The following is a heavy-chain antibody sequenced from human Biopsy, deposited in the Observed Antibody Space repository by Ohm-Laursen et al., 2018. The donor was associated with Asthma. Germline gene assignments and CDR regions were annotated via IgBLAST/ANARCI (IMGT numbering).Heavy chain of an antibody. J-gene: IGHJ3*01. CDR1: GYNFISFA. D-gene: IGHD3-9*01. V-gene: IGHV1-3*04. CDR3: ARTYHDFLTGQVKDVFGV. Sequence: ASVKVSCKASGYNFISFAIHWVRQAPGQRLEWMGWVNTGNGDTKYSQKFQGRVTITRDTSASTAYMELRSLRSEDTATYYCARTYHDFLTGQVKDVFGVWGQGTMVTVSS. CDR2: VNTGNGDT.